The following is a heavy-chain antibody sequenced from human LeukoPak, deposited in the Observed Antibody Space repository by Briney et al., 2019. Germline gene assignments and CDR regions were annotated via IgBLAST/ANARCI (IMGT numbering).Heavy chain of an antibody. D-gene: IGHD1/OR15-1a*01. CDR2: IYYSGSR. CDR1: GGSITSYY. Sequence: KPSETLSLTCTVSGGSITSYYWSWIRQPPGKGLEWIGYIYYSGSRNYNPSLKGRVTISADMSKNHFSLKSTSVTAADTAVYYCASAVTGTYGTFDIWGPGTMVTV. V-gene: IGHV4-59*08. J-gene: IGHJ3*02. CDR3: ASAVTGTYGTFDI.